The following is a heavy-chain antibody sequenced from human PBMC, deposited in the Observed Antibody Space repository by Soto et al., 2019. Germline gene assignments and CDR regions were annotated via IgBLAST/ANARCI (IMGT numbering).Heavy chain of an antibody. D-gene: IGHD6-19*01. V-gene: IGHV3-20*04. Sequence: GGSLRLSCAASGFTFDDYGMSWVRQAPGKGLEWVSGINWNVGSTGYADSVKGRFTISRDNAKNSLYLQMNRLRAEDTAGYYCARVYVIAVTGFHFDYWGQGTLVTVSS. J-gene: IGHJ4*02. CDR2: INWNVGST. CDR3: ARVYVIAVTGFHFDY. CDR1: GFTFDDYG.